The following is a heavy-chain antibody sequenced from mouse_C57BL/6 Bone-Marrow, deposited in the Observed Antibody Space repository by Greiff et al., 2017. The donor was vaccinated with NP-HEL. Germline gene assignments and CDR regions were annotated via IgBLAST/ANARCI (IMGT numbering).Heavy chain of an antibody. CDR3: ARSGSNHWYFDV. D-gene: IGHD2-5*01. J-gene: IGHJ1*03. Sequence: VKLMESGAELARPGASVKLSCKASGYTFTSYGISWVKQRTGQGLEWIGEIYPRSGNTYYNEKFKGKATLTADKSSSTAYMELRSLTSEDSAVYFCARSGSNHWYFDVWGTGTTVTVSS. V-gene: IGHV1-81*01. CDR2: IYPRSGNT. CDR1: GYTFTSYG.